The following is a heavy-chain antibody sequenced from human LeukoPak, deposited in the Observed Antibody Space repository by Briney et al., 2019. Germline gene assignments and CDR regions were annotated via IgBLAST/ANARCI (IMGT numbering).Heavy chain of an antibody. CDR3: AKDRRGELPHDAFDI. CDR1: GFTFDDYT. Sequence: GGSLRLSCAASGFTFDDYTMHWVRQAPGKGLEWVSLISWDGGSTYYADSVKGRFTISRDNSKNSLYLQMNSLRTEDTALYYCAKDRRGELPHDAFDIWGQGTMVTVSS. J-gene: IGHJ3*02. V-gene: IGHV3-43*01. CDR2: ISWDGGST. D-gene: IGHD1-26*01.